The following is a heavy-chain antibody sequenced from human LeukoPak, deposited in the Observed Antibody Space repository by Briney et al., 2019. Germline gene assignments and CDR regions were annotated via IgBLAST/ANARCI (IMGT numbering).Heavy chain of an antibody. CDR1: GGSISSSSYY. J-gene: IGHJ3*02. CDR3: ARPQRGITMIVVVTARDAFDI. Sequence: MSSETLSLTCTVSGGSISSSSYYWGWIRQPPGKGLEWIGSIYYSGSTYYNPSLQSRVTISVDTSKNQFSLKLSSVTAADTAVYYCARPQRGITMIVVVTARDAFDIWGQGTMVTVSS. D-gene: IGHD3-22*01. CDR2: IYYSGST. V-gene: IGHV4-39*01.